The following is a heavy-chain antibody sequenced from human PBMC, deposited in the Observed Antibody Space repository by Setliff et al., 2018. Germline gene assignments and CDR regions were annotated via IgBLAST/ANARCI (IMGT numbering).Heavy chain of an antibody. CDR2: IGAYNGNT. Sequence: GASVKVSCKASGYTFITYGVNWVRQAPGQGLEWMGWIGAYNGNTNYAQNLQGRVTMTSDTSTSTVYMELSSLRSEDTALYYCARDLSPCSTTGCYGTLYYYYYMDVWGKGTTVTVSS. D-gene: IGHD2-2*01. CDR3: ARDLSPCSTTGCYGTLYYYYYMDV. V-gene: IGHV1-18*01. CDR1: GYTFITYG. J-gene: IGHJ6*03.